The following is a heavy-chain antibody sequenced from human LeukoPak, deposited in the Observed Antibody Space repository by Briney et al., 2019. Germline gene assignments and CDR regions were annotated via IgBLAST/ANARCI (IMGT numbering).Heavy chain of an antibody. CDR3: ARAVLLGGMDYSDY. Sequence: GGSLRLSCAASGFTFSSYAMHWVRQAPGKGLEWVAVISYDGSNKYYADSVKGRFTISRDSSENTLYLQINSLRAEDTAVYYCARAVLLGGMDYSDYWGQGTLVTVSS. D-gene: IGHD2-15*01. CDR1: GFTFSSYA. CDR2: ISYDGSNK. V-gene: IGHV3-30*14. J-gene: IGHJ4*02.